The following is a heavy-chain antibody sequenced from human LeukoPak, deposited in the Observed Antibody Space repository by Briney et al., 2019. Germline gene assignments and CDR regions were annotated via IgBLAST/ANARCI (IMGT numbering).Heavy chain of an antibody. Sequence: PSETLSLTCTVSGASISNCCWSWIRQPPGKGLEWIGYIYYSGSTNYNPSLKSRVTISVDTSKNQFSLKLSSVTAADTAVYYCARLYCSSTSCYFDYWGQGTLVTVSS. CDR2: IYYSGST. J-gene: IGHJ4*02. V-gene: IGHV4-59*01. CDR1: GASISNCC. CDR3: ARLYCSSTSCYFDY. D-gene: IGHD2-2*01.